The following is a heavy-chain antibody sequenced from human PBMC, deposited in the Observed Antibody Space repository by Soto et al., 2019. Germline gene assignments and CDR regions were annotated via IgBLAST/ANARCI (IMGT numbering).Heavy chain of an antibody. CDR3: ARDRVSGLRKRNNYYYGMDI. D-gene: IGHD4-17*01. Sequence: QVQLVESGGGVVQPGRSLRLSCAASGFSFSISPMHWVRQAPGKGPEWVAVVSYDGNSKYYADSVQRRFTVSRDNSKNTLYMEMNDLRTEDTGMYYCARDRVSGLRKRNNYYYGMDIWGQGTTVTVAS. CDR2: VSYDGNSK. CDR1: GFSFSISP. V-gene: IGHV3-30-3*01. J-gene: IGHJ6*02.